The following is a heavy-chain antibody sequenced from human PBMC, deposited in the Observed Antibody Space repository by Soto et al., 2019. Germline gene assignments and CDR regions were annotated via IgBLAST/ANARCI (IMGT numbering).Heavy chain of an antibody. CDR3: AKDYYDSSAYYYPDAFDI. D-gene: IGHD3-22*01. J-gene: IGHJ3*02. Sequence: TGGCLRLSCAASGFTFSSYAMSWVRQAPGKGLEWVSVISGSGGSTYYADSVKGRFTISRDNSKNALYLQMNSLRAEDTAVYYCAKDYYDSSAYYYPDAFDIWGQGTKVTVSS. CDR1: GFTFSSYA. CDR2: ISGSGGST. V-gene: IGHV3-23*01.